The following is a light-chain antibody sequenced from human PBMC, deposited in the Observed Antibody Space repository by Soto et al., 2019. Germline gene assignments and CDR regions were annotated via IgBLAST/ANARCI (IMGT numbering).Light chain of an antibody. V-gene: IGKV1-39*01. Sequence: DIQMTQSPSSLSASLGDSVTITCQASQSISTHLNWYQQKPGKAPKLLIFRSSSLQSGVPSRFSGSGSGTDFTLTINNLQPEDFATYFCQQTYSPFLSFGGGSKVEI. CDR3: QQTYSPFLS. CDR2: RSS. J-gene: IGKJ4*01. CDR1: QSISTH.